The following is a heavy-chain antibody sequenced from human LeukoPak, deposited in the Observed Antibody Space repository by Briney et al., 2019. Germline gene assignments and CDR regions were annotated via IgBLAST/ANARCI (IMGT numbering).Heavy chain of an antibody. CDR2: IIPIFGTA. Sequence: SVKVSCRASGGTFSSYAISWVRQAPGQGLEWMGGIIPIFGTANYAQKFQGRVTITADESTSTAYMELSSLRSEDTAVYYCARDRDTGPPFDYWGQGTLVTVSS. CDR1: GGTFSSYA. D-gene: IGHD5-18*01. CDR3: ARDRDTGPPFDY. V-gene: IGHV1-69*01. J-gene: IGHJ4*02.